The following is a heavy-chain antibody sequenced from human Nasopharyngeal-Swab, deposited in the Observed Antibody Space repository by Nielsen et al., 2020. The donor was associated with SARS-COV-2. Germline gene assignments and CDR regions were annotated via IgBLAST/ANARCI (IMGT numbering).Heavy chain of an antibody. Sequence: GESLKISCAASGFIFSDYYMSWIRQTPGKGLECMSYISGSGGTIYYGDSMKGRFTISRDNAKNSLYLQMNSLRDEDTAVYYCARERANWDFDYWGQGTLVTVSS. D-gene: IGHD7-27*01. CDR3: ARERANWDFDY. J-gene: IGHJ4*02. CDR1: GFIFSDYY. V-gene: IGHV3-11*04. CDR2: ISGSGGTI.